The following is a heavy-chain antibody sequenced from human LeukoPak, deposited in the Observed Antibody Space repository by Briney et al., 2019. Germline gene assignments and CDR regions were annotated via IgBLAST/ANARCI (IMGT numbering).Heavy chain of an antibody. V-gene: IGHV1-18*01. CDR3: AREAGSSASFAFDY. CDR1: GYTFTSYG. D-gene: IGHD1-26*01. J-gene: IGHJ4*02. Sequence: ASVKVSCKAFGYTFTSYGISWVRQALGQGLEWMGWISAYNSNTNYAQKLQGRVTMTTDTSTSTAYMELRSLRSDDTAVYYCAREAGSSASFAFDYWGQGTLVTVSS. CDR2: ISAYNSNT.